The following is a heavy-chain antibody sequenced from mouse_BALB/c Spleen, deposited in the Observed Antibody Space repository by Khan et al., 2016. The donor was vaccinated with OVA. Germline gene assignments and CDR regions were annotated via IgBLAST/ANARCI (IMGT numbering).Heavy chain of an antibody. CDR1: GFSLSRYN. CDR3: ARAYYRYDGYYAMDY. CDR2: IWGGGST. D-gene: IGHD2-14*01. J-gene: IGHJ4*01. Sequence: QVQLKESGPGLVAPSQSLSITCTVSGFSLSRYNIHWVRQPPGKGLEWLGMIWGGGSTDYNSALKSRLSISKDNSKGQVFLKMHSRQTDDTAMYYCARAYYRYDGYYAMDYWGQGTSVTVSS. V-gene: IGHV2-6-4*01.